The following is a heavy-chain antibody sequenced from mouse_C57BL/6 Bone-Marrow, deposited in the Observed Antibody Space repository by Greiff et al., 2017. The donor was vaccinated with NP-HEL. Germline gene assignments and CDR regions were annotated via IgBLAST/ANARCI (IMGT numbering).Heavy chain of an antibody. CDR3: AVLGLWYFDV. D-gene: IGHD4-1*01. J-gene: IGHJ1*03. V-gene: IGHV3-6*01. CDR1: GYSITSGYY. CDR2: ISYDGSN. Sequence: VQLQQSGPGLVKPSQSLSLTCSVTGYSITSGYYWNWIRQFPGNKLEWMGYISYDGSNNYNPSLKNRISITRDTSKNQFFLKLNSVTTEDTATYYCAVLGLWYFDVWGTGTTVTVSS.